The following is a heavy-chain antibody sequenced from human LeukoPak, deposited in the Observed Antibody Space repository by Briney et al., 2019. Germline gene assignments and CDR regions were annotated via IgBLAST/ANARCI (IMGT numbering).Heavy chain of an antibody. CDR3: AKGVSTRPLYYFDY. CDR2: ISASGAST. V-gene: IGHV3-23*01. D-gene: IGHD6-6*01. CDR1: GFTFSSYA. Sequence: GGSLRLSCAVSGFTFSSYAMNWVRQAPGKGLEWVSVISASGASTYNADSVKGRFTISRDNSKNTLYLQMNSLRVEDTALYFCAKGVSTRPLYYFDYWGQGTLVTVSS. J-gene: IGHJ4*02.